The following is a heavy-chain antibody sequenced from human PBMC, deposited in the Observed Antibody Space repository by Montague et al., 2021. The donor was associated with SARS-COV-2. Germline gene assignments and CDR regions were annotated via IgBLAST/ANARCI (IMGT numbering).Heavy chain of an antibody. Sequence: SETPSLTCTVSGGSISSSSYYWGWIRLPPGKGLEWIGSIYYSGSTYYNPSLKSRVTISVDTSKNQFSLKLSSVTAADTAVYYCARFPTSYYYDSKAAPATPDAFDIWGQGTMVTVSS. CDR3: ARFPTSYYYDSKAAPATPDAFDI. CDR2: IYYSGST. V-gene: IGHV4-39*01. J-gene: IGHJ3*02. CDR1: GGSISSSSYY. D-gene: IGHD3-22*01.